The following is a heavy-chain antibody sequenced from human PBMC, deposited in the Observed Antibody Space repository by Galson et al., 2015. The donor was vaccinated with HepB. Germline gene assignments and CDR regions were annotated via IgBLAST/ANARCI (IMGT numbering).Heavy chain of an antibody. J-gene: IGHJ6*03. D-gene: IGHD6-13*01. CDR3: AKDGVLIAAPSPAIFYYYYYMDV. CDR1: GFNLSSYG. Sequence: SLRLSCAASGFNLSSYGMHWVRQAPGKGLEWVAVISYDGRNKYYAEYLKGRFTISRDNSKNTLYLQVNSLKSEDTAVYYCAKDGVLIAAPSPAIFYYYYYMDVWGKGTTVTVSS. CDR2: ISYDGRNK. V-gene: IGHV3-30*18.